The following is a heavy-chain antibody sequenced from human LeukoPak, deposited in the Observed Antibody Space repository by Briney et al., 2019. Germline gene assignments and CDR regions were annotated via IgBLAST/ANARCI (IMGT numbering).Heavy chain of an antibody. V-gene: IGHV3-53*01. CDR2: IYSGGST. D-gene: IGHD5-18*01. J-gene: IGHJ4*02. CDR1: GFTVSSNY. Sequence: GGSLRLSCAASGFTVSSNYVSWVRQAPGKGLEWVSVIYSGGSTYYADSVKGRFTISRDNSKNTLYLQMNSLRAEDTAVYYCASDRGYSLGWFDYWGQGTLVTVSS. CDR3: ASDRGYSLGWFDY.